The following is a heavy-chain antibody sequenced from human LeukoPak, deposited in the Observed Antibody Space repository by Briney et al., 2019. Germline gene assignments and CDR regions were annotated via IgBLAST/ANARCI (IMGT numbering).Heavy chain of an antibody. D-gene: IGHD5-12*01. CDR1: GGSISSYY. CDR3: ARGNSGYDYAFDI. Sequence: PSETLSLTCTVSGGSISSYYWSWIRQPPGKGLERIGFIYTSGSTNYNPSLKSRVTISLDTSKNQFSLRVRSVTSAHTAVYYCARGNSGYDYAFDIWGQGTMVTVSS. CDR2: IYTSGST. V-gene: IGHV4-59*01. J-gene: IGHJ3*02.